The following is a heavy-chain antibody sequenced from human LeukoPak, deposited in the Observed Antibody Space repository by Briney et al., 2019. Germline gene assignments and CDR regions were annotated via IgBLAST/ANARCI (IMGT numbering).Heavy chain of an antibody. D-gene: IGHD3-3*01. CDR3: ARSSYDFWSGYLYYFDY. J-gene: IGHJ4*02. CDR1: GYSFTSYW. V-gene: IGHV5-51*01. CDR2: IYPGDSDT. Sequence: PGESLKISCKGSGYSFTSYWIGWVRQMPGEGLEGMGIIYPGDSDTRYSPSFQGQVTISADKSISTAYLQWSSLKASDTAMYYCARSSYDFWSGYLYYFDYWGQGTLVTVSS.